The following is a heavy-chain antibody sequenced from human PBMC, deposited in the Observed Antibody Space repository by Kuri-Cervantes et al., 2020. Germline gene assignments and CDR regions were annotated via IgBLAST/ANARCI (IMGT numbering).Heavy chain of an antibody. D-gene: IGHD1-26*01. CDR2: ISWNSGNI. J-gene: IGHJ4*02. Sequence: GGSLRLSCEASGFTFDDYAMHWVRQGPGKGLEWVSGISWNSGNIVYADSVKGRLTISRDNAKNSLYLQMNSLRAEDTALYYCAREETYSGSYHFDYWGQGTLVTVSS. V-gene: IGHV3-9*01. CDR1: GFTFDDYA. CDR3: AREETYSGSYHFDY.